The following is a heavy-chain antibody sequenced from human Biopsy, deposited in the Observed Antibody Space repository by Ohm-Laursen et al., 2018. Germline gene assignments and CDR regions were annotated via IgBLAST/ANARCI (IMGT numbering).Heavy chain of an antibody. V-gene: IGHV4-38-2*01. J-gene: IGHJ4*02. CDR2: IFKDGNT. CDR3: ARVGSGWAPFDK. D-gene: IGHD6-19*01. Sequence: GTLSLTWAVSGYSISSDYHWGWIRQAPGKTLEWLGNIFKDGNTHYNPSLRSRLIISIDTSKNQFSLMMTSVSGADTAVYFCARVGSGWAPFDKWGPGTLVTVSS. CDR1: GYSISSDYH.